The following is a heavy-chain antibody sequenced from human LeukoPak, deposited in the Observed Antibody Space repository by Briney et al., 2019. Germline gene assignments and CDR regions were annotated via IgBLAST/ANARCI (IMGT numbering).Heavy chain of an antibody. CDR3: ARGAQADYGDYGPFRY. J-gene: IGHJ4*02. Sequence: PSQTLSLTCTVSGGSISSGGYYWSWIRQPPGKGLEWIGYIYYSGSTNYNPSLKSRVTISVDTSKNQFSLKLSSVTAADTAVYYCARGAQADYGDYGPFRYWGQGTLVTVSS. V-gene: IGHV4-61*08. D-gene: IGHD4-17*01. CDR2: IYYSGST. CDR1: GGSISSGGYY.